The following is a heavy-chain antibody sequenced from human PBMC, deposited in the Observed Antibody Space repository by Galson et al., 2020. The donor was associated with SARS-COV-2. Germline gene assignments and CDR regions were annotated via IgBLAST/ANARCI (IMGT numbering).Heavy chain of an antibody. J-gene: IGHJ4*02. CDR2: IYPGDSDT. Sequence: GESLKISCKGSGYSFTSYWIGWVRQMPGKGLEWMGIIYPGDSDTRYSPSFQGQVTISADKSISTAYLQWSSLKASDTAMYYCARAGLEWLFPGEYYFDYWGQGTLVTVSS. V-gene: IGHV5-51*01. CDR3: ARAGLEWLFPGEYYFDY. CDR1: GYSFTSYW. D-gene: IGHD3-3*01.